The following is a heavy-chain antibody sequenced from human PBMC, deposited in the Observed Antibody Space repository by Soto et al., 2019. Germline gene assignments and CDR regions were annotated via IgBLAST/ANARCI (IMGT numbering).Heavy chain of an antibody. V-gene: IGHV3-48*01. Sequence: EVQLVESGGGLVQPGGSLRLSCAASGFTFSSYSMNWIRQAPGMGLEWVSYISSSSSTISYADSVKGRFTISRDNAKNSLYLQMNSLIVEDTAVYYCARDGYSSYYFDYWGQGTLVTVSS. D-gene: IGHD5-18*01. CDR3: ARDGYSSYYFDY. J-gene: IGHJ4*02. CDR1: GFTFSSYS. CDR2: ISSSSSTI.